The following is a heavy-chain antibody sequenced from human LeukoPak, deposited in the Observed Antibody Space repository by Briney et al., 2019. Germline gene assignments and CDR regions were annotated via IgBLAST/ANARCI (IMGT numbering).Heavy chain of an antibody. CDR2: IRYDGSNK. CDR3: AKDRGNSFYYGMDL. V-gene: IGHV3-30*02. Sequence: AGGSLRLSCAASGFTFSSYGMHWVRQAPGKGLEWVALIRYDGSNKYYADSVTGRFTISRDNSKNTLYLQMNSLRGEDTAVYCCAKDRGNSFYYGMDLWGQGTTVTVSS. CDR1: GFTFSSYG. D-gene: IGHD3-10*01. J-gene: IGHJ6*02.